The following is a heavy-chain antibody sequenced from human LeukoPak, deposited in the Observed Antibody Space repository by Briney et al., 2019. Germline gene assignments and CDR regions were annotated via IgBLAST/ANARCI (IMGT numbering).Heavy chain of an antibody. V-gene: IGHV4-59*12. Sequence: SETLSLTCTVSGGSISSYYWSWIRQPPGKGLEWIGYIYYSGSTYYNPSLKSRVTISVDTSKNQFSLKLSSVTAADTAVYYCARDGKDDFWSGYYGYWGQGTLVTVSS. CDR3: ARDGKDDFWSGYYGY. J-gene: IGHJ4*02. CDR2: IYYSGST. CDR1: GGSISSYY. D-gene: IGHD3-3*01.